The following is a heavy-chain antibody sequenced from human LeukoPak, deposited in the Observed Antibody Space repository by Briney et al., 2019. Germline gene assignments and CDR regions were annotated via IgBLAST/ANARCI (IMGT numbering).Heavy chain of an antibody. CDR2: IYYSGNT. CDR3: ATVVGTTERWLDP. J-gene: IGHJ5*02. V-gene: IGHV4-59*08. CDR1: GGSFSGYY. D-gene: IGHD1-26*01. Sequence: SETLSLTCAVYGGSFSGYYWSWIRQPPGKGLEWIGYIYYSGNTNYNPSLKSRVTISVDTSKNQFSLKLNSVTAADTAVYYCATVVGTTERWLDPWGQGTLVTVSS.